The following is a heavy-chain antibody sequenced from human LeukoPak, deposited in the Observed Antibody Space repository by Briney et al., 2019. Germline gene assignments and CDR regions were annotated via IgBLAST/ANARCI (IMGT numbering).Heavy chain of an antibody. CDR3: ARYDSSGYFVY. CDR2: IYYSGST. CDR1: GGSISSYY. V-gene: IGHV4-59*01. Sequence: SETLSLTCTVSGGSISSYYWSWIRQPPGKGLEWIGYIYYSGSTNYNPSLKSRVTISVDTSKNQFSLKLSSVTAADTAVYYCARYDSSGYFVYWGQGSLVAVSS. D-gene: IGHD3-22*01. J-gene: IGHJ4*02.